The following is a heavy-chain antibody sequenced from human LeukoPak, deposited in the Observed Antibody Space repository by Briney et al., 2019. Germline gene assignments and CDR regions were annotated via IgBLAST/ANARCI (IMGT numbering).Heavy chain of an antibody. CDR3: ARAVWELLETRKLTY. CDR1: GGSFSGHY. V-gene: IGHV4-34*01. CDR2: INHSGST. D-gene: IGHD1-26*01. Sequence: SETLSLTCAVSGGSFSGHYWSWIRQPPGMGLEWIGEINHSGSTNYSPSLKSRVTISVDTSKNQFSLQLSSVTAADTAVYYCARAVWELLETRKLTYWGPGTLITVSS. J-gene: IGHJ4*02.